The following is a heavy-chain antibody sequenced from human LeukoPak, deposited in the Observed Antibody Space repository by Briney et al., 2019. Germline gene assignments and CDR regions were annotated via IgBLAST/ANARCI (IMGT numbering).Heavy chain of an antibody. CDR3: TRHTSPTVYYFDY. D-gene: IGHD3-16*01. CDR2: IYYSGST. CDR1: GGSISSSSYY. J-gene: IGHJ4*02. Sequence: NPSETLSLTCTVSGGSISSSSYYWGWIRQPPGKGLEWIGSIYYSGSTYYNPSLKSRVTISVDTSKNQFSLKLSSVTAADTAVYYCTRHTSPTVYYFDYWGQGTLVTVSS. V-gene: IGHV4-39*01.